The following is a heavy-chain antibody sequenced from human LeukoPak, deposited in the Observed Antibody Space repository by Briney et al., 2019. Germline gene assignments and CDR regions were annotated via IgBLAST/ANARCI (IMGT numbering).Heavy chain of an antibody. CDR3: ARDHYYYGMDV. V-gene: IGHV3-64*01. CDR1: GFTFSSYA. CDR2: ISSNGGST. Sequence: GGSLRLSCEASGFTFSSYAMHWVRQAPGKGLEYVSAISSNGGSTYYANSVKGRFTISRDNSKNTLYLQMGSLRAEDMAVYYCARDHYYYGMDVWGQGTTVTVSS. J-gene: IGHJ6*02.